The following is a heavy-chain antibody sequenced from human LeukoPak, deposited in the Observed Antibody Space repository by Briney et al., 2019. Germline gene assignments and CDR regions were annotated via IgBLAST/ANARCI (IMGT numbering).Heavy chain of an antibody. CDR3: ARDSVRHYGSGSYYSPQAFDI. D-gene: IGHD3-10*01. CDR2: ISAYNGNT. J-gene: IGHJ3*02. CDR1: GYTFTSYG. V-gene: IGHV1-18*01. Sequence: ASVKVSCKASGYTFTSYGISWVRQAPGQGLEWMGWISAYNGNTNYAQKLQGRVTMTTDTSTSTAYVELRSLRSDDTAVYYCARDSVRHYGSGSYYSPQAFDIWGQGTMVTVSS.